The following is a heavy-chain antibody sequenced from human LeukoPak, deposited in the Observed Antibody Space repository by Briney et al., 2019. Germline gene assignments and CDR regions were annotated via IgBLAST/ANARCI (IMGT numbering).Heavy chain of an antibody. CDR1: GFTFSSYG. CDR2: ISSSSSYI. Sequence: GGSLRLSCAASGFTFSSYGMNWVRQAPGKGLEWVSSISSSSSYIYYADSVKGRFTISRDNAKNSLYLQMNSLRAEDTAVYYCARGLRYFDWLPDYWGQGTLVTVSS. V-gene: IGHV3-21*01. D-gene: IGHD3-9*01. J-gene: IGHJ4*02. CDR3: ARGLRYFDWLPDY.